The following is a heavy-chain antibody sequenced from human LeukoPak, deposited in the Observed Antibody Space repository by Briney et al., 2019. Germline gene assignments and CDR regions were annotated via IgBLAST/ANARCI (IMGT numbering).Heavy chain of an antibody. D-gene: IGHD2-8*01. V-gene: IGHV3-30*18. J-gene: IGHJ4*02. Sequence: GGSLRLYCAASGFRFDDYALHWVRQAPAKVLAWVAVISPDGSNKYYADSVNGRFTISRDNSKSTLYLQMNTLTVEDTAIYHCSNEGGVYLPFADWGQGTRVTVSS. CDR2: ISPDGSNK. CDR3: SNEGGVYLPFAD. CDR1: GFRFDDYA.